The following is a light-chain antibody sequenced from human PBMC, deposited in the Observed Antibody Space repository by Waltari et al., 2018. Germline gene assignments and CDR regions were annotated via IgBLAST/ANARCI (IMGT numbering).Light chain of an antibody. CDR3: QKYDTSPYS. CDR2: GTY. Sequence: LTQSPATLSLSPGERATISCRASQSVSTYLAWLQQKPGQAPRLLIYGTYTRASGTPDRFSGRGSGTDFTLTISSLEPEDFAVYYCQKYDTSPYSFGQGTTVEIK. V-gene: IGKV3-20*01. CDR1: QSVSTY. J-gene: IGKJ2*03.